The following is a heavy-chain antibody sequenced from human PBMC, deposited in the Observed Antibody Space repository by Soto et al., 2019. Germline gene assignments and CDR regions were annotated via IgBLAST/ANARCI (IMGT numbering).Heavy chain of an antibody. Sequence: KSSETLSLTCTVSGGSISSYYWSWIRQPAGKGLEWIGRIHTSRSTNYNPSLKSRVTMSVDTSKNQFSLKLSSVTAADTAVYYCARDSLQAYGSGSYYNPYYGLDVWGQGTTVTVSS. D-gene: IGHD3-10*01. V-gene: IGHV4-4*07. CDR2: IHTSRST. CDR1: GGSISSYY. J-gene: IGHJ6*02. CDR3: ARDSLQAYGSGSYYNPYYGLDV.